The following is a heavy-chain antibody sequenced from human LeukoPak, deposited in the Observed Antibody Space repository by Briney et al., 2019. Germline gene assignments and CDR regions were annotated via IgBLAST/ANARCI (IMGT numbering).Heavy chain of an antibody. CDR2: IKQDGSEK. CDR1: GFSFRSYW. V-gene: IGHV3-7*03. Sequence: PGGSLRLSCAASGFSFRSYWMRWLRQAPGKGREGVANIKQDGSEKYYVDSVKGRFPISRDNAKNSLYLQMNSLRAEDTAVYYGARHAYKQLVFDYWGQGTLVTVSS. D-gene: IGHD6-13*01. CDR3: ARHAYKQLVFDY. J-gene: IGHJ4*02.